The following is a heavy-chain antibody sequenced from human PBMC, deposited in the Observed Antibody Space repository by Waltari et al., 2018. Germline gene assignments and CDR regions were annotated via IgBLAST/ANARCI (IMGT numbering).Heavy chain of an antibody. CDR3: XRVSGPAAXLSYNWXXP. CDR1: GGSFSGYY. CDR2: INHXGXT. J-gene: IGHJ5*02. D-gene: IGHD2-2*01. Sequence: QVQLQXWGAGLLXPSETLXXXCAVYGGSFSGYYWSXIRQPPGKGLEWIGGINHXGXTNYXXSLKSRXTXSXDTSXNQXXLKLSSVXAADTAXXXXXRVSGPAAXLSYNWXXPXGQGTLXXVXS. V-gene: IGHV4-34*01.